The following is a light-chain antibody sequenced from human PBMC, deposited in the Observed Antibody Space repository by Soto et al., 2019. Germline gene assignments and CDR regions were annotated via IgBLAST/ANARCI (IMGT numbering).Light chain of an antibody. Sequence: DIQMTQSPSTLSGSVGDRVTITFRSSQGVRNWLAWYQQKPGIAPKLLIYAASSLQSGVPSRFSGSGSGTDFTLTISSLQPEDFATYYCQQANSFPITFGQGTRLEI. CDR3: QQANSFPIT. CDR1: QGVRNW. CDR2: AAS. V-gene: IGKV1-12*01. J-gene: IGKJ5*01.